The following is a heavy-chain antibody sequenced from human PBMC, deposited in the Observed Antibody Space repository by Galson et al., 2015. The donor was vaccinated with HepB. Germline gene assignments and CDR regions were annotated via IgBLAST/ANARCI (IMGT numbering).Heavy chain of an antibody. D-gene: IGHD3-3*01. CDR1: GGTFRTFA. J-gene: IGHJ6*03. Sequence: SVKVSCKASGGTFRTFAFSWVRQAPGQGFEWMGGIIPSFGIGNSAQRFLGRAAITADESTSTVYMELNRLTSEDTAVYYCARGGESFGVAYYSYYYMDVWGEGTTVTVSS. CDR3: ARGGESFGVAYYSYYYMDV. V-gene: IGHV1-69*13. CDR2: IIPSFGIG.